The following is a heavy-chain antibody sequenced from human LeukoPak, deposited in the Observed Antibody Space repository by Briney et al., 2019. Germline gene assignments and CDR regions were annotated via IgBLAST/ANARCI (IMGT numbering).Heavy chain of an antibody. Sequence: ASVKVSCKASGYTFTSYYMHWVRQAPGQGLEWMGIINPSGGSTNYAQKFQGRVTITADKSTSTAYMELSSLRSEDTAVYYCARGNCGGDCYYYYYYYMDVWGKGTTVTVSS. J-gene: IGHJ6*03. CDR2: INPSGGST. D-gene: IGHD2-21*02. CDR1: GYTFTSYY. CDR3: ARGNCGGDCYYYYYYYMDV. V-gene: IGHV1-46*01.